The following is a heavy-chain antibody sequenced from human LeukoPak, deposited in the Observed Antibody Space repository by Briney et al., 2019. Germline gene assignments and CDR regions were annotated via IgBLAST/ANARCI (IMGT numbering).Heavy chain of an antibody. Sequence: PGGSLRLSCAASGFTFSDYYMSWIRQAPGKGLEWVSYISSSSSYTNYADSVKGRFTISRVNAKNSLYLQMNSLRAEDTAVYYCARDLGGGWFGEFYYGMDVWGQGTTVTVSS. V-gene: IGHV3-11*05. CDR1: GFTFSDYY. J-gene: IGHJ6*02. D-gene: IGHD3-10*01. CDR3: ARDLGGGWFGEFYYGMDV. CDR2: ISSSSSYT.